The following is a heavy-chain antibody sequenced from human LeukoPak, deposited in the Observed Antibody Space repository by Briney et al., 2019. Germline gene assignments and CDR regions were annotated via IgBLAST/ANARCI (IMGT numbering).Heavy chain of an antibody. Sequence: PGGSLRLSCAASGFTFDDYAMHCVRQAPGKGLEWVSLICGDGGSTYYADSVKGRFTISRDDSKNSLYLQLTSLRTEDTALYYCAKAEANGGSDYFDYWGRGTLVTVPS. D-gene: IGHD7-27*01. CDR3: AKAEANGGSDYFDY. V-gene: IGHV3-43*02. CDR2: ICGDGGST. J-gene: IGHJ4*02. CDR1: GFTFDDYA.